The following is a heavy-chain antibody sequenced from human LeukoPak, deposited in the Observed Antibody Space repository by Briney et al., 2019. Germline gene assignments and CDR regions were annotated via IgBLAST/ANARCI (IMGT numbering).Heavy chain of an antibody. CDR2: LYDSGST. D-gene: IGHD6-6*01. V-gene: IGHV4-59*01. Sequence: PSETLSLTCTASGGSISNYYWSWIRQPPGKGLEWIGYLYDSGSTKYNPSLKSRVTISVDMSKKQFSLKLSSVTAADTAVYYCARDQGSSSFDRSFDYWGQGTLVTVSS. J-gene: IGHJ4*02. CDR3: ARDQGSSSFDRSFDY. CDR1: GGSISNYY.